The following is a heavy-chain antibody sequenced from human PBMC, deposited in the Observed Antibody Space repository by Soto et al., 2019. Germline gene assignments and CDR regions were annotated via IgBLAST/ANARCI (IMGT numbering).Heavy chain of an antibody. J-gene: IGHJ5*02. CDR3: ARHEHAPAFDP. Sequence: QVQLQESGPGLVKPSETLSLTCTVSGGSISSSGYYWACIRQSPEKGLEWIASIYYSGSTYYTPSLKSRLTISVDTSKNQFSLKLRSVTVADTAVYYCARHEHAPAFDPWGKGTLVTVSS. V-gene: IGHV4-39*01. CDR2: IYYSGST. CDR1: GGSISSSGYY. D-gene: IGHD2-21*01.